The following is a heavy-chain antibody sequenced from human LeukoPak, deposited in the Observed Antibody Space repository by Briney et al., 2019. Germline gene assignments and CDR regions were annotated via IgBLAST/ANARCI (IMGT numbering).Heavy chain of an antibody. CDR3: ARGTYTTSPRNPKYYFDY. J-gene: IGHJ4*02. CDR1: GFTFSSYA. CDR2: ISSTSSYI. D-gene: IGHD2/OR15-2a*01. Sequence: GGSLRLSCAASGFTFSSYAMHWVRQAPGKGLEWVSSISSTSSYIYYADSVRGRFTISRDNAKNSLYLQMNSLRAEDTAVYYCARGTYTTSPRNPKYYFDYWGQGTLVTVSS. V-gene: IGHV3-21*01.